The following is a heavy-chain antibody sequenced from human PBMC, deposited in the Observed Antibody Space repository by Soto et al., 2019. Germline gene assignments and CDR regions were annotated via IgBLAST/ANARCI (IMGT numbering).Heavy chain of an antibody. V-gene: IGHV4-31*03. Sequence: QVQLQESGPGLVKPSQTLSLTCTVSGGSISSGGDYWSWIRQHPGKGLEWIGYIYYSGSTYYNPSLKSRVTISVYTSKNQFSLKLSSVTAAVTAVYYCARGPLDNWFDPWGQGTLVTVSS. CDR1: GGSISSGGDY. J-gene: IGHJ5*02. CDR2: IYYSGST. CDR3: ARGPLDNWFDP.